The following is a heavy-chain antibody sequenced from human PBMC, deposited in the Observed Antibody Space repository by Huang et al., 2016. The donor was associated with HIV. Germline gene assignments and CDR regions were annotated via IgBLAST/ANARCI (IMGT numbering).Heavy chain of an antibody. J-gene: IGHJ4*02. Sequence: VQLVQSGAEVKTPGESRKISCKGSGDSFRSYWIAWVRRMAGKGLEWMGIICPDASDTTYSPSFDGKVTISADKSIGTAYLQWSSLTASDTAMYYCARRFSSSSGYFDYWGQGSLVTVSS. D-gene: IGHD6-6*01. CDR1: GDSFRSYW. CDR2: ICPDASDT. CDR3: ARRFSSSSGYFDY. V-gene: IGHV5-51*01.